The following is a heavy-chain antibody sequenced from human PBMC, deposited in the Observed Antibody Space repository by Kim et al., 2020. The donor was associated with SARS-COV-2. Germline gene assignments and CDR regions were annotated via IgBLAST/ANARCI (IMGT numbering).Heavy chain of an antibody. V-gene: IGHV4-39*07. J-gene: IGHJ5*02. D-gene: IGHD3-16*02. CDR2: IYYSGST. CDR1: GGSISSSSYY. Sequence: SETLSLTCTVSGGSISSSSYYWGWIRQPPGKGLEWIGSIYYSGSTYYNPSLKSRVTISVDTSKNQFSLKLSSVTAADTAVYYCARWYYDYVWGSYREEDNWFDPWGQGTLGTVSS. CDR3: ARWYYDYVWGSYREEDNWFDP.